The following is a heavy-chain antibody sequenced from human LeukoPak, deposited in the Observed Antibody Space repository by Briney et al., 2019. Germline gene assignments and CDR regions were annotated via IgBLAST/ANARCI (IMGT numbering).Heavy chain of an antibody. V-gene: IGHV3-7*03. Sequence: GGSQRLSCAASGYTFSTYWKSWVRQAPGKGREWVASIKEDGSEKYYVDSEKGRFAISRFTPYNSLYLQVNSLRAEGTAVYYSARCGRASASSYYYFDCWGQGTLVTVSS. CDR1: GYTFSTYW. CDR3: ARCGRASASSYYYFDC. D-gene: IGHD3-10*01. CDR2: IKEDGSEK. J-gene: IGHJ4*02.